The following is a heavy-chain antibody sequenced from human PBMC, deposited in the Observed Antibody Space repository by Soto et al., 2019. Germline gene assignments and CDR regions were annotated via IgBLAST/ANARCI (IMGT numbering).Heavy chain of an antibody. CDR3: ARGGNHIGDYGLAYYYYYGMDV. J-gene: IGHJ6*02. V-gene: IGHV3-53*01. CDR1: GYTLTELS. D-gene: IGHD4-17*01. Sequence: ASVKVSCKVSGYTLTELSMHWVRQAPGKGLEWVSVIYSGGSTYYADSVKGRFTISRDNSKNTLYLQMNSLRAEDTAVYYCARGGNHIGDYGLAYYYYYGMDVWGQGTTVTVSS. CDR2: IYSGGST.